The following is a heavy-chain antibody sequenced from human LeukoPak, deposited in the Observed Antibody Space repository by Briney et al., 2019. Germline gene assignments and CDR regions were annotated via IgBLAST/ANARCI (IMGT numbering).Heavy chain of an antibody. Sequence: SQTLSLTCTVSSGSISSGDCYWSWIRQHPGKGLEWIGYIYYSGSTYYNPSLKSRVTISIDTSKNQFSLKLSSVTAADTAVYYCARGVWFGELSRNWFGPWGQGTLVTVSS. D-gene: IGHD3-10*01. CDR2: IYYSGST. V-gene: IGHV4-31*03. J-gene: IGHJ5*02. CDR3: ARGVWFGELSRNWFGP. CDR1: SGSISSGDCY.